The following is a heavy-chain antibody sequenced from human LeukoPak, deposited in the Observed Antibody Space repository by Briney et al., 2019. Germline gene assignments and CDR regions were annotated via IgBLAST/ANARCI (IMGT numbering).Heavy chain of an antibody. J-gene: IGHJ3*01. CDR3: ARPNITSYYDSRGYDGFDV. CDR2: IYPDDSDT. D-gene: IGHD3-22*01. CDR1: GYKFNAYW. Sequence: GESLKISCKGSGYKFNAYWIAWVRQMTGKGLEWMGIIYPDDSDTRYSPSFQGQVTISADKSVSIAYLQWSSLKASDTAMYYCARPNITSYYDSRGYDGFDVWGQGTMVIVSS. V-gene: IGHV5-51*01.